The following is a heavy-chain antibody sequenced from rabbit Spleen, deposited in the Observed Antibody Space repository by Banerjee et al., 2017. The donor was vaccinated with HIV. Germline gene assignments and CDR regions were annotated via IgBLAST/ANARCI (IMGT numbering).Heavy chain of an antibody. J-gene: IGHJ4*01. V-gene: IGHV1S47*01. CDR3: VRDQARMLDL. D-gene: IGHD6-1*01. CDR2: IDPVFSST. CDR1: GFDFSHYG. Sequence: QEQLVESGGGLVQPGGSLKLSCTASGFDFSHYGVSWVRQAPGKGLEWIGYIDPVFSSTHYASWVNGRFTISSHNAQNTLYLQLNSLTAADTATYFCVRDQARMLDLWGPGNLVTVS.